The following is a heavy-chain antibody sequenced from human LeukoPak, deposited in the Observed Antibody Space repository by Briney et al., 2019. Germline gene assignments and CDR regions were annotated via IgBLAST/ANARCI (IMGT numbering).Heavy chain of an antibody. CDR1: GITFSNYE. J-gene: IGHJ6*02. CDR2: ISYDGSNK. Sequence: GGSLRLSCAASGITFSNYEMNWVRQAPGKGLEWVAVISYDGSNKYYADSVKGRFTISRDNSKNTLYLQMNSLRAEDTAVYYCAKVGYYGSGSYGMDVWGQGTTVTVSS. CDR3: AKVGYYGSGSYGMDV. D-gene: IGHD3-10*01. V-gene: IGHV3-30*18.